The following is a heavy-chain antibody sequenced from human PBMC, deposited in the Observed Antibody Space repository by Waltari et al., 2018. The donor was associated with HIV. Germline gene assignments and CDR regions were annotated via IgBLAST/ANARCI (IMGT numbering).Heavy chain of an antibody. CDR3: ARGGFYGSGSKVN. CDR2: IKQDGSEK. V-gene: IGHV3-7*04. Sequence: EVQLVESGGGLVQPGGSLRLSCAASGCTFSSYWMSWFRQAPGKGLEWVANIKQDGSEKYYVDSVNGRFTISRDNAENSLYLQMNSLRAEDTAVYYCARGGFYGSGSKVNWGQGTLVTVSS. D-gene: IGHD3-10*01. J-gene: IGHJ4*02. CDR1: GCTFSSYW.